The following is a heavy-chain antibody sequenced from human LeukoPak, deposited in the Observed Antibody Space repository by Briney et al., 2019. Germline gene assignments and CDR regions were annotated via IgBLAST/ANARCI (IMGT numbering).Heavy chain of an antibody. D-gene: IGHD5-18*01. V-gene: IGHV3-30*03. CDR2: ISYDGSDK. CDR1: GFTFSTYG. Sequence: GGSLRLSCAASGFTFSTYGMHWVRQAPGKGLEWVAVISYDGSDKYYADSVKGRFTISRDNAKNTLYLQMNSLRAEDTAVYYCARDSSYGYDYWGQGTLVTVSS. CDR3: ARDSSYGYDY. J-gene: IGHJ4*02.